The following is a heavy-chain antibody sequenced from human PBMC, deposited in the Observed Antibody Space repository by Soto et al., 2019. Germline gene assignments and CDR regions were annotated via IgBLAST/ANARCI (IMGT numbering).Heavy chain of an antibody. V-gene: IGHV3-33*01. Sequence: GGSLRLSCAASGFIFSNYGMHWVRQAPGKGLELVTFIWFDGSNRYAADSVKGRFTISRDNSKNTLYLQMSSLRAEDTVVYYCARGRGYSSGIRDYYFDSWGKGTLVTVSS. CDR3: ARGRGYSSGIRDYYFDS. D-gene: IGHD5-18*01. CDR1: GFIFSNYG. J-gene: IGHJ4*02. CDR2: IWFDGSNR.